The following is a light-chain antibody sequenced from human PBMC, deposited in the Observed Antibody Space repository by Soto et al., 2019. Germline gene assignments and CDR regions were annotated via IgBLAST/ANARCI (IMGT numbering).Light chain of an antibody. Sequence: QSVLTQPPSVSGAPGQRVTISCTGSNSNIGAGFGVQWYQQFPRTAPRLLIYSNTNRPSGVPDRFSASKSGTSASLAISGLQSEDEADYYCATWDDSLNAVLFGGGTKLTVL. V-gene: IGLV1-40*01. CDR3: ATWDDSLNAVL. CDR1: NSNIGAGFG. CDR2: SNT. J-gene: IGLJ2*01.